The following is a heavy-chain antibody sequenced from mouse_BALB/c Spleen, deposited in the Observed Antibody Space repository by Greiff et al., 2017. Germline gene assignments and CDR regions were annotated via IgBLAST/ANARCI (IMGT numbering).Heavy chain of an antibody. CDR3: ARWLPPAWFAY. CDR1: GYTFTSYW. J-gene: IGHJ3*01. V-gene: IGHV1-69*02. D-gene: IGHD2-2*01. Sequence: QVQLQQSGAELVKPGASVKLSCKASGYTFTSYWMHWVKQRPGQGLEWIGEIDPSDSYTNYNQKFKGKATLTVDKSSSTAYMQLSSLTSEDSAVYYCARWLPPAWFAYWGQGTLVTVSA. CDR2: IDPSDSYT.